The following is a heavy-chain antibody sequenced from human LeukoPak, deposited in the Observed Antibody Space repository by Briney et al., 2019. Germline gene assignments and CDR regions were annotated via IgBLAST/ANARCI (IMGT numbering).Heavy chain of an antibody. D-gene: IGHD3-22*01. CDR3: ADSDYYDSSGYYEFDY. CDR2: IIPIFGTA. V-gene: IGHV1-69*01. J-gene: IGHJ4*02. Sequence: ASVKVSCKASGGTFSSYAISWVRQAPGQGLEWMGGIIPIFGTANYAQKFQGRVTITADESTSTAYMELSSLRSEDTAVYYCADSDYYDSSGYYEFDYWGQGTLVTVSS. CDR1: GGTFSSYA.